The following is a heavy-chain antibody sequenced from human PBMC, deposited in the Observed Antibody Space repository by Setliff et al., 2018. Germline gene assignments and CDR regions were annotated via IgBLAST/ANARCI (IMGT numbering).Heavy chain of an antibody. J-gene: IGHJ4*02. CDR1: GGSISNSTFY. Sequence: SETLSLTCTVSGGSISNSTFYWGWIRQPPGKGLEWIGSINYYGSIFDDGTTYSTYYNPSLKSRATISIDTSKNQLSLTLSSVTAADTAVYYCARTGTYRYFDYWGQGALVTVSS. V-gene: IGHV4-39*01. CDR2: INYYGSIFDDGTTYST. D-gene: IGHD1-1*01. CDR3: ARTGTYRYFDY.